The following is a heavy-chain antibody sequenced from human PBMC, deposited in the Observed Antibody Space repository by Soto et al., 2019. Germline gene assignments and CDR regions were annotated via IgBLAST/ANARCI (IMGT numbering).Heavy chain of an antibody. CDR3: AHRTTNLTWWFDP. V-gene: IGHV2-5*02. D-gene: IGHD1-1*01. CDR2: IYWDDDK. CDR1: GFSLSTSGVG. J-gene: IGHJ5*02. Sequence: GPTLVNPIQTLTLTCTFSGFSLSTSGVGVGRIRQPPGQALKWLALIYWDDDKRDSPTLKSRLTIAKDTSKNQVVLTMTNMDPADTVTYFCAHRTTNLTWWFDPWGQGTLVTVSS.